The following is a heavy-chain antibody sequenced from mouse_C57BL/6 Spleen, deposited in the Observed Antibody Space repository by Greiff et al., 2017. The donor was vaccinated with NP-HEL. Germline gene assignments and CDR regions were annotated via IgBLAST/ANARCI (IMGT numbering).Heavy chain of an antibody. V-gene: IGHV1-50*01. CDR3: AHYGSTVMDY. CDR1: GYTFTSYW. D-gene: IGHD1-1*01. CDR2: IDPSDSYT. J-gene: IGHJ4*01. Sequence: QVQLQQPGAELVKPGASVKLSCKASGYTFTSYWMQWVKQRPGQGLEWIGEIDPSDSYTNYNQKFKGKATLTVDTSSSTAYMQLSSLTSEDSAVYYCAHYGSTVMDYWGQGTSVTVSS.